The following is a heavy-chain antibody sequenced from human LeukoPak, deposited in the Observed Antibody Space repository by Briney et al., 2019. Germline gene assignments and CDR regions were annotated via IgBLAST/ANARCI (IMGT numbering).Heavy chain of an antibody. Sequence: TGGSLRLSCAASRCTLSSYAMTWVRQAPGRGLEWVSSVDGGGGGTYYADSVKGRFTISRDNSKDTLYLQMNGLRAEDTAVYFCAKQSAGSAAWYSLHYDFWGQGTLVTVSS. CDR3: AKQSAGSAAWYSLHYDF. CDR2: VDGGGGGT. V-gene: IGHV3-23*01. D-gene: IGHD6-13*01. CDR1: RCTLSSYA. J-gene: IGHJ4*02.